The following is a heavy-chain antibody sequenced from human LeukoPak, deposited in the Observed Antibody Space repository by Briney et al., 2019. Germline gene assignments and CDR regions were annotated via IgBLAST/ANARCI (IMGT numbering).Heavy chain of an antibody. CDR2: IYSGGST. CDR3: AREMAAGHYHDAFDI. V-gene: IGHV3-66*01. CDR1: GFTVSSNY. Sequence: GGSLRLSRAASGFTVSSNYMSWVRQAPGKGLEWVSVIYSGGSTYYADSVKSRFTISRDNSKNTLYLQMNSLRAEDTAVYYCAREMAAGHYHDAFDIWGQGTMVTVSS. J-gene: IGHJ3*02. D-gene: IGHD6-13*01.